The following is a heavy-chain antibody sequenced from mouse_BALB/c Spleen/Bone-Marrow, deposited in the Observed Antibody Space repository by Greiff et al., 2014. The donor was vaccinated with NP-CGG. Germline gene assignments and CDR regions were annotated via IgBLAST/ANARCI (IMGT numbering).Heavy chain of an antibody. CDR3: ARNYPFAY. D-gene: IGHD2-1*01. CDR2: IDPAKGNT. Sequence: EVQGVESGAELVKPGASVKLSCTASGFNIKDSYLHWVKQRPEQGLDWIGRIDPAKGNTNYDPKFQGKASITADTSSNTAYLQLSGLTSDDTAVYFCARNYPFAYWGQGTLVTVSA. J-gene: IGHJ3*01. CDR1: GFNIKDSY. V-gene: IGHV14-3*02.